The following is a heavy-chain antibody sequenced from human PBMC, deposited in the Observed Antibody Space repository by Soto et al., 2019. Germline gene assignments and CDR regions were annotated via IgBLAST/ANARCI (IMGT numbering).Heavy chain of an antibody. Sequence: QVHLVQSGAEVKKPGASVKVSCKASGYTFTGYYIHWVRQAPGQGLEWMGWINPNSGGANIAQKFQGWVTMTRDTSISTTYMXLSRLRSNDTAVYYCAXDXXXGSASYGFEIWGQGTMVTVAS. CDR3: AXDXXXGSASYGFEI. J-gene: IGHJ3*02. CDR1: GYTFTGYY. CDR2: INPNSGGA. D-gene: IGHD6-19*01. V-gene: IGHV1-2*04.